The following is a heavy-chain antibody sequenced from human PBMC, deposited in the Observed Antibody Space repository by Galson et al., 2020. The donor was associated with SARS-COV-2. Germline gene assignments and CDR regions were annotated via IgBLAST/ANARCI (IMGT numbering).Heavy chain of an antibody. D-gene: IGHD3-10*01. V-gene: IGHV3-23*01. CDR1: GFTFSSYA. Sequence: GGSLRLSCAASGFTFSSYAMSWVRQAPGKGLEWVSAISGSGGSTYYADSVKGRFTISRDNSKNTLYLQMNSLRAEDTAVYYCAKDPDYYWARGSEPADYWGQGTLVTVSS. J-gene: IGHJ4*02. CDR2: ISGSGGST. CDR3: AKDPDYYWARGSEPADY.